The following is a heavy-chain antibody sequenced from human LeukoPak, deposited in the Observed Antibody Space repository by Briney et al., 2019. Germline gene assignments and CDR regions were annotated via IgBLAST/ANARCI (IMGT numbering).Heavy chain of an antibody. V-gene: IGHV3-30*04. J-gene: IGHJ4*02. Sequence: GGSLRLSCAASGFTFNNYAMHWVRQAPGKGLEWVTFISYHGSHKYYAASVKGRFTISRDNSKNTLYLQMNSLRAEDTAVYYCATSGLSRFGFWGQGTLVTVSS. CDR3: ATSGLSRFGF. CDR1: GFTFNNYA. CDR2: ISYHGSHK. D-gene: IGHD2/OR15-2a*01.